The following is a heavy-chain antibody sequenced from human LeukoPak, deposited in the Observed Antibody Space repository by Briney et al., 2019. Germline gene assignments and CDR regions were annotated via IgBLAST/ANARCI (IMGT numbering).Heavy chain of an antibody. V-gene: IGHV4-34*01. J-gene: IGHJ4*02. CDR1: NGSFSGYY. D-gene: IGHD6-19*01. Sequence: SETLSLTCAVYNGSFSGYYWSWIRQPPGKGLEWIGEINHSGSTNYNPSLKSRVTISVDTSKNQFSLKLSSVTAADTAVYYCARGWTVAGKQFDYWGQGTLATGSS. CDR2: INHSGST. CDR3: ARGWTVAGKQFDY.